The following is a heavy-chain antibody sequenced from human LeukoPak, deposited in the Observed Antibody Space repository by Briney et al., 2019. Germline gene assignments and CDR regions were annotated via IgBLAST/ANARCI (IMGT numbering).Heavy chain of an antibody. D-gene: IGHD3-10*01. CDR1: GFTFSSYG. Sequence: HPGGSLRLSCAASGFTFSSYGMHWVRQAPGKGLEWVAFIRYDGSNKYYADSVKGRFTISRDNSKNTLNLQMNYLRAEDTAVYYCASWPGAWYGEDSWGQGTLVTVSS. CDR2: IRYDGSNK. CDR3: ASWPGAWYGEDS. V-gene: IGHV3-30*02. J-gene: IGHJ4*02.